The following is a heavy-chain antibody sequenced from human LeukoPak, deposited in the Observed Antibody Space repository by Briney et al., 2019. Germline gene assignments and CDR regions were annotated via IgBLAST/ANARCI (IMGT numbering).Heavy chain of an antibody. CDR1: GGTFSSYA. J-gene: IGHJ4*02. V-gene: IGHV1-8*02. CDR2: MNPNSGNT. Sequence: ASVKVSCKASGGTFSSYAINWVRQATGQGLEWMGWMNPNSGNTGYAQKFQGRVTMTRNTSISTAYMELSSLRSEDTAVYYCARSYPRLPIDYWGQGTLVTVSS. CDR3: ARSYPRLPIDY.